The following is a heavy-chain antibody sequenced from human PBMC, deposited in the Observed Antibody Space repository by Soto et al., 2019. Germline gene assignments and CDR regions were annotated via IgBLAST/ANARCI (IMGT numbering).Heavy chain of an antibody. CDR3: AAELGFGKLSVV. Sequence: QVQVVQSGVEVRRPGSSVKVSCKASGDTFKNCVISWVRQAPGQGLEWMGGIIPLFGTTDFAQRVKCRLTITTDESTTTAYMELSRLRSEDTATYYCAAELGFGKLSVVWGQGTTVIVSS. CDR2: IIPLFGTT. CDR1: GDTFKNCV. D-gene: IGHD3-10*01. J-gene: IGHJ6*02. V-gene: IGHV1-69*01.